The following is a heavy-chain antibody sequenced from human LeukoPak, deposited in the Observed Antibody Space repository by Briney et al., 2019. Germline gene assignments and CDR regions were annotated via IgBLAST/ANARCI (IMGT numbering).Heavy chain of an antibody. CDR3: ATYDNWVAGDV. J-gene: IGHJ6*02. CDR2: INKEGNEE. CDR1: GFTFKDYW. D-gene: IGHD1-1*01. V-gene: IGHV3-7*01. Sequence: PGGSLRLSCAASGFTFKDYWMSWVRQAPGKGPEWVASINKEGNEEHFVDSVKGRFTVSRDNAKNSLFLQMNSLRVEDTAVYYCATYDNWVAGDVWGQGTTVSVSS.